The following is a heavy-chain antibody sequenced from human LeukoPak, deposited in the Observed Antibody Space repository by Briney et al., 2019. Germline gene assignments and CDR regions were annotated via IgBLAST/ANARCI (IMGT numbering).Heavy chain of an antibody. D-gene: IGHD5-24*01. J-gene: IGHJ4*02. CDR2: ISYDGTDK. CDR1: GFTFSSYG. Sequence: QPGRSLRLSWAASGFTFSSYGMHWVRQAPGKGLEWVTFISYDGTDKYYANSVKGRFTISRDKSKNTLYLQMNSLRADDTAIYYCARVYNSYFFDYWGQGTLVTVSS. CDR3: ARVYNSYFFDY. V-gene: IGHV3-30*19.